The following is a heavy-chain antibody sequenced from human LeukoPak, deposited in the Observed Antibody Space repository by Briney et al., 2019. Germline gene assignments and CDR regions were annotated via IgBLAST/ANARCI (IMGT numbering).Heavy chain of an antibody. J-gene: IGHJ4*02. D-gene: IGHD1-7*01. V-gene: IGHV4-39*07. Sequence: SETLSLTCSVSGDSVGSSKYFWGWIRQPPGKGLEWIGSIYYRPTTFYNASLRSRVTIYLDTSKNRFSLILNSVTAADTATYYCARGRDWNYQGYFDYWGPGSQVTVSS. CDR2: IYYRPTT. CDR1: GDSVGSSKYF. CDR3: ARGRDWNYQGYFDY.